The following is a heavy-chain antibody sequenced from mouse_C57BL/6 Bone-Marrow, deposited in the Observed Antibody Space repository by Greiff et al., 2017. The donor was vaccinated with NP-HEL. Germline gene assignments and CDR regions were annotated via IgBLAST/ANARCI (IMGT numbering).Heavy chain of an antibody. D-gene: IGHD1-1*01. CDR2: ISYDGSN. J-gene: IGHJ4*01. V-gene: IGHV3-6*01. Sequence: VQLKESGPGLVKPSQSLSLTCSVTGYSITSGYYWNWIRQFPGNKLEWMGYISYDGSNNYNPSLKNRISITRDTSKNQFFLKLNSVTTEDTATYYCARVYYGSSIYAMGYWGQGTSVTVSS. CDR3: ARVYYGSSIYAMGY. CDR1: GYSITSGYY.